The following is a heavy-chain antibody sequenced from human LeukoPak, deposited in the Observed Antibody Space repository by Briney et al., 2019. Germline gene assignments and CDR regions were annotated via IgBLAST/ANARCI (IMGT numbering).Heavy chain of an antibody. CDR2: ISGSGGST. J-gene: IGHJ6*03. V-gene: IGHV3-23*01. CDR1: GFTFSSYG. CDR3: AKALIAAETYVGYYYYMDV. D-gene: IGHD6-25*01. Sequence: GGSLRLSCAASGFTFSSYGMSWVRQAPGKGLEWVSAISGSGGSTYYADSVKGRFTISRDNSKNTLYLQMNSLRAEDTAVYYCAKALIAAETYVGYYYYMDVWGKGTTVTISS.